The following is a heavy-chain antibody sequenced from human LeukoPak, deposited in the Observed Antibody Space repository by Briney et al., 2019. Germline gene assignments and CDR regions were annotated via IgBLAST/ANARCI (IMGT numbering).Heavy chain of an antibody. CDR1: GFTFSSYA. CDR3: AKESRQSYYDFWSGYQSFDY. Sequence: GGSLRLSCAASGFTFSSYAMSWVRQAPGEGLEWVSAISGSGGSTYYADSVKGRFTISGDDSKNTLYLQMNSLRDEDTAVYYCAKESRQSYYDFWSGYQSFDYWGQGTLVTVSS. CDR2: ISGSGGST. J-gene: IGHJ4*02. V-gene: IGHV3-23*01. D-gene: IGHD3-3*01.